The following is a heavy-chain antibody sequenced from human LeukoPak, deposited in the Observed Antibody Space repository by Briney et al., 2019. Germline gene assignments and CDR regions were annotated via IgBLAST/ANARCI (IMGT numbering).Heavy chain of an antibody. Sequence: TSETLSLTCTVSGGSINNYYWSWIRQPPGKGLEWIAYIDYTGITKYNPSLRSRVTISVDTSTKQFSLKLSSVTAADTAVYYCARDVSYDGSGHYHGASDIWGQGTMVTVSS. J-gene: IGHJ3*02. CDR1: GGSINNYY. CDR3: ARDVSYDGSGHYHGASDI. D-gene: IGHD3-22*01. CDR2: IDYTGIT. V-gene: IGHV4-59*01.